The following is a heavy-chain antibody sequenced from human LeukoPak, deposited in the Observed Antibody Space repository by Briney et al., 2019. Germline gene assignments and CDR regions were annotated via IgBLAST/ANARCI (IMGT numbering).Heavy chain of an antibody. Sequence: SETLSLTCTVSGGSISSYYWSWIRQPPGKGLEWIGYIYYSGSTNYNPSLKSRVTISVDTSKNQFSLKLSSVTAADTAVYYCARVRYDFWSGYYGAYEGSKEFDYWGQGTLVTVFS. J-gene: IGHJ4*02. CDR1: GGSISSYY. V-gene: IGHV4-59*01. CDR2: IYYSGST. CDR3: ARVRYDFWSGYYGAYEGSKEFDY. D-gene: IGHD3-3*01.